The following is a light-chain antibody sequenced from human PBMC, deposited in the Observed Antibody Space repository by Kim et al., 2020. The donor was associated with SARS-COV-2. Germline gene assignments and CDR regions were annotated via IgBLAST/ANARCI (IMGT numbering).Light chain of an antibody. CDR2: DVS. J-gene: IGLJ1*01. Sequence: QSVTISCTGTSSDVGGYNYVSWYQQHPGKAPKLMIYDVSKRPSGVPDRFSGSKSGNTASLTISGLQAEDEADYYCCSYAGSYTFHVFGTGTKVTVL. V-gene: IGLV2-11*01. CDR1: SSDVGGYNY. CDR3: CSYAGSYTFHV.